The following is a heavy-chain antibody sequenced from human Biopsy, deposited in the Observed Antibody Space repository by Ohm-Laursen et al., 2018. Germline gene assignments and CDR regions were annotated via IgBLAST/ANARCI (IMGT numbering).Heavy chain of an antibody. CDR3: ARDVRVKVQLDGMDV. D-gene: IGHD1-1*01. V-gene: IGHV3-9*01. CDR2: ISWHSGSR. CDR1: GFTFDDYA. Sequence: SLRLSCTASGFTFDDYAMHWVRQAPGKGLEWVSGISWHSGSRGYADSVKGRFTISRDNAKKLLYLQMNSLRAEDTALYYCARDVRVKVQLDGMDVWGQGTAVTVSS. J-gene: IGHJ6*02.